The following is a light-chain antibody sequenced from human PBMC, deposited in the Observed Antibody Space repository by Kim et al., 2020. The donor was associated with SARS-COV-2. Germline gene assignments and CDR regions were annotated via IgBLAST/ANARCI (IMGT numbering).Light chain of an antibody. V-gene: IGLV10-54*01. CDR1: SNNVGNQG. CDR3: SSWDSSLSAWV. CDR2: RNN. Sequence: RQTATLTCTGNSNNVGNQGAAWLQQHQGHPPKLLSYRNNNRPSGISERFSASRSGNTASLTITGLQPEDEAAYYCSSWDSSLSAWVFGGGTRLTVL. J-gene: IGLJ3*02.